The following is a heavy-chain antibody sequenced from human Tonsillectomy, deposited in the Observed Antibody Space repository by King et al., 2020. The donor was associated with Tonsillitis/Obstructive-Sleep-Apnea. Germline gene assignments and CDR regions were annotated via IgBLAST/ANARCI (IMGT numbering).Heavy chain of an antibody. J-gene: IGHJ5*02. CDR1: GYIFNSFG. CDR3: VRDSGGQWHPLNP. D-gene: IGHD6-19*01. CDR2: ISGFNGNT. V-gene: IGHV1-18*01. Sequence: QLVQSGAEMKKPGASVKVSCKASGYIFNSFGISWVRQAPGQGLEWLGWISGFNGNTKYAQKLQGRVIMTTDTSTSTAHMEMRGLRSDDTGVYYYVRDSGGQWHPLNPWGQGTLATVSS.